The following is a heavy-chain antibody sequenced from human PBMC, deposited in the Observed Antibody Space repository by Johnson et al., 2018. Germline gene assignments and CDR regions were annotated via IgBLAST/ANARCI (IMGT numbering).Heavy chain of an antibody. Sequence: QVQLVQSGAEVKKPGSSXKVSCKASGGTFSSYAISWVRQAPGQGLEWMGGIIPIFGTANYAQKFQGRVTITADESTSTAYMEQSRLRSEDTAVYYWAREEYGSSQGDNGYYYGMDVWGQGTTVTVSS. V-gene: IGHV1-69*01. CDR2: IIPIFGTA. CDR1: GGTFSSYA. J-gene: IGHJ6*02. D-gene: IGHD6-13*01. CDR3: AREEYGSSQGDNGYYYGMDV.